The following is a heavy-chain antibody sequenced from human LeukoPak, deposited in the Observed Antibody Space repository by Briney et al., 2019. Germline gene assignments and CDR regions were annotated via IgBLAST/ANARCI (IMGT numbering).Heavy chain of an antibody. Sequence: PGRSLRLSCAASGFTFSSYSMNWVRQAPGRGPEWVSSITSSSSYIYYADSVKGRFTISRDNARNSLYLQMNSLRAEDTALYYCARDGDTVLTRGYYYYMDVWGKGTTVTVSS. CDR1: GFTFSSYS. CDR3: ARDGDTVLTRGYYYYMDV. CDR2: ITSSSSYI. D-gene: IGHD4-23*01. J-gene: IGHJ6*03. V-gene: IGHV3-21*01.